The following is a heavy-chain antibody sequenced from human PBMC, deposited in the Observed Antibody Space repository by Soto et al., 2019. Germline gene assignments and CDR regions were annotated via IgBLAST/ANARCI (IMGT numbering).Heavy chain of an antibody. J-gene: IGHJ6*02. Sequence: QVQLQESGPGLVKPSQTLSLTCTVSGGSISSGDYYWSWIRQPPGKGLEWIGYIYYSGSTYYNPSLKSRVTISVDTSKNQFSLKLSSVTAADTAVYNCAREGRGYTIYYYYGMDVWGQGTTVTVSS. D-gene: IGHD5-12*01. CDR2: IYYSGST. CDR1: GGSISSGDYY. V-gene: IGHV4-30-4*01. CDR3: AREGRGYTIYYYYGMDV.